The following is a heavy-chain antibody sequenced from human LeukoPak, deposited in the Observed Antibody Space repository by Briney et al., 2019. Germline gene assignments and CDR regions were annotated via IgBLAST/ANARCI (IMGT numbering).Heavy chain of an antibody. J-gene: IGHJ4*02. CDR2: IYHSGST. V-gene: IGHV4-4*02. CDR3: ASRSYDYVWGSYAFGY. CDR1: GGSISSSNW. Sequence: PSETLSLTCAVSGGSISSSNWWGWVRQPPGKGLEWIGEIYHSGSTNYNPSLKSRVTISVDKSKNQFSLKLSSVTAAGTAVYYCASRSYDYVWGSYAFGYWGQGTLVTVSS. D-gene: IGHD3-16*01.